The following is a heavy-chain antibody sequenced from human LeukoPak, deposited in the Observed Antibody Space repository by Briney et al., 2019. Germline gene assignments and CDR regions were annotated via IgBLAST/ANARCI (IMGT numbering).Heavy chain of an antibody. D-gene: IGHD2-15*01. CDR1: GFTVSSNY. V-gene: IGHV3-74*01. Sequence: GGSLRLSCVASGFTVSSNYMTWVRQAPGKGLEWVSHVNSDGSWTSHADSVKGRFTVSRDNSKNTLYLQMNGLRAEDAAVYYCAQQVGYCSSGNCYFTYWGQGTLVTVSS. CDR2: VNSDGSWT. J-gene: IGHJ1*01. CDR3: AQQVGYCSSGNCYFTY.